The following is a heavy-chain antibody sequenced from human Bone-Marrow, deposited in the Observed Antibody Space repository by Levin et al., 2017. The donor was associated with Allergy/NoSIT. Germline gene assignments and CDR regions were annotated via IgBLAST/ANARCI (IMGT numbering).Heavy chain of an antibody. CDR3: ARGLDYSGLP. CDR1: GGSFGGYF. CDR2: INHSGST. D-gene: IGHD5-12*01. Sequence: PSETLSLTCAVSGGSFGGYFWTWIRQTPGKGLEWIGEINHSGSTTYNPSLKSRVTMSVDTSKNQFSLNLTSVTAADTAVYYCARGLDYSGLPWGQGTLVTVSS. V-gene: IGHV4-34*01. J-gene: IGHJ5*02.